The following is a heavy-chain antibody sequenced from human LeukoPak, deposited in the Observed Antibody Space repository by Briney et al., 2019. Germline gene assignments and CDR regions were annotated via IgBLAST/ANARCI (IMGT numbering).Heavy chain of an antibody. CDR1: GLTVSSNY. Sequence: GGSLRLSCAASGLTVSSNYMNWVRQAPGKGLEWVSVIHSGGSTYYADSVKGRFTISRDNPKNMLYLQMTSLRADDTAVYYCVRGQQPFDFWGQGTLVTVSS. CDR3: VRGQQPFDF. CDR2: IHSGGST. J-gene: IGHJ4*02. D-gene: IGHD6-13*01. V-gene: IGHV3-53*01.